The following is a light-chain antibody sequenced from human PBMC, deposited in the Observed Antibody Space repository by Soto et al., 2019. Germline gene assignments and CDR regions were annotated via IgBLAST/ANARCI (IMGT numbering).Light chain of an antibody. V-gene: IGLV2-14*01. Sequence: QSALTPPASVSGSPGQSITISCTGTSSDVGGYNYVSWYQQHPGKAPILMIYEVSNRPSGVSNRFSGAKSGNTASLTISGLQAEDEAVYFCSSFASNRDVVFGGGTKLTVL. CDR1: SSDVGGYNY. J-gene: IGLJ2*01. CDR2: EVS. CDR3: SSFASNRDVV.